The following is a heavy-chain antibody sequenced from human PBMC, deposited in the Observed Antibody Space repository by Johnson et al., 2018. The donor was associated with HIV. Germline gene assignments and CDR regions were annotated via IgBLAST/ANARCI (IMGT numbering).Heavy chain of an antibody. J-gene: IGHJ3*02. D-gene: IGHD1-1*01. Sequence: QEKLVESGGGVVQPGRSLRLSCAASGFTFSSYAMHWVRQAPGKGLEWVAVISYYGSNKYYADSVKGRFTISRDNSKNTLYLQMNSLRAEDTAVYYCAREGTLGAFDIWGQGTMVTVSS. V-gene: IGHV3-30-3*01. CDR3: AREGTLGAFDI. CDR2: ISYYGSNK. CDR1: GFTFSSYA.